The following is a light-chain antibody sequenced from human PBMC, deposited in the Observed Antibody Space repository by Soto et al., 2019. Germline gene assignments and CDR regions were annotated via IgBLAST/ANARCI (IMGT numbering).Light chain of an antibody. V-gene: IGKV3-15*01. CDR1: QSIRSN. CDR2: GAS. Sequence: IVMTQSPATLSVSPGDRASLSCRASQSIRSNLAWYQQKPGQAPRLIIFGASTRATAIPARFSGSGSGTDFTLTITSLQSEDFAVYYCQHYNNWPLTFGGGTKVDIX. J-gene: IGKJ4*01. CDR3: QHYNNWPLT.